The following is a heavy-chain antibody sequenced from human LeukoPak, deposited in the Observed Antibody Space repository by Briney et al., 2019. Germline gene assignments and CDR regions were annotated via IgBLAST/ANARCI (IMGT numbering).Heavy chain of an antibody. CDR2: IYPGDSDT. Sequence: GESLQISCKGSGYGFANYWIGWVRRMPGKGLEWMGGIYPGDSDTRYSPSFQGQVTISADKSISTAHLQWSSLKASDTAMYYCARSDPITMVRGVTETLDYWGQGTLVTVSS. D-gene: IGHD3-10*01. V-gene: IGHV5-51*01. J-gene: IGHJ4*02. CDR3: ARSDPITMVRGVTETLDY. CDR1: GYGFANYW.